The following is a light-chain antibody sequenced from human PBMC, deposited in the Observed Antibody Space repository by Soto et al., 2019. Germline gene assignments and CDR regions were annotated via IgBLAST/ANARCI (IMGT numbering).Light chain of an antibody. Sequence: EIVMTQSPATLSVSPGERATLSCRASQSVSSSLAWYQQKPGQAPRLLIYGASTRATGIPARFSGSGSGTEFTLTISSLQSEDFAVYYCQHYNNWPPWTFGQGTTVEIK. J-gene: IGKJ1*01. CDR1: QSVSSS. CDR3: QHYNNWPPWT. V-gene: IGKV3-15*01. CDR2: GAS.